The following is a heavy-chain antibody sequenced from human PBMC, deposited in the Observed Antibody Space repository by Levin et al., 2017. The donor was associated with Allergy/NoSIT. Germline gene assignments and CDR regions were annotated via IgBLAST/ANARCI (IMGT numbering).Heavy chain of an antibody. CDR1: GFTFSSYA. CDR2: ISYDGSNK. CDR3: ARDYYGSGSYGMDV. V-gene: IGHV3-30-3*01. J-gene: IGHJ6*02. D-gene: IGHD3-10*01. Sequence: GESLKISCAASGFTFSSYAMHWVRQAPGKGLEWVAVISYDGSNKYYADSVKGRFTISRDNSKNTLYLQMNSLRAEDTAVYYCARDYYGSGSYGMDVWGQGTTVTVSS.